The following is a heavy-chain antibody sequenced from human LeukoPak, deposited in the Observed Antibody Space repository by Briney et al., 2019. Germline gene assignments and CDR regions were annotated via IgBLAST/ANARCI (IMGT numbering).Heavy chain of an antibody. V-gene: IGHV4-59*01. CDR2: TYYSGST. CDR3: ARGQALYYDILTGYPLFDY. J-gene: IGHJ4*02. CDR1: GGSISSYY. D-gene: IGHD3-9*01. Sequence: PSETLSLTCTVSGGSISSYYWSWIRQPPGKGLEWIGYTYYSGSTNYNPSLKSRVTISVDTSKNQFSLKLSSVTAADTAVYYCARGQALYYDILTGYPLFDYWGQGTLVTVSS.